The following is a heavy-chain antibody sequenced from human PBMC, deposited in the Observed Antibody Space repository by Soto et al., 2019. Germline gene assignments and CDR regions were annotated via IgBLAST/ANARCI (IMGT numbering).Heavy chain of an antibody. CDR2: IYYSGST. Sequence: SETLSLTCTVSGGSICSGGYYWSWIRQHPGKGLEWIGYIYYSGSTYYNPSLKSRVTISVDTSKNQFYLKLRSVTAAGTAVYYCARGMSEEQIFYYFDYWGQGALVTVSS. D-gene: IGHD3-9*01. J-gene: IGHJ4*02. V-gene: IGHV4-31*03. CDR1: GGSICSGGYY. CDR3: ARGMSEEQIFYYFDY.